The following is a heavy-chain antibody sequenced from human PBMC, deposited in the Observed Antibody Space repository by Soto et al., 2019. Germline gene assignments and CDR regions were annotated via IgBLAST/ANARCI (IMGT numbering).Heavy chain of an antibody. CDR1: GGSISSYY. V-gene: IGHV4-59*01. CDR3: ARDAYYYGSGSYRGYYYGMDV. D-gene: IGHD3-10*01. Sequence: SETLSLTCTVSGGSISSYYWSWIRPPPGKGLEWIGYIYYSGSTNYNPSLKSRVTISVDTSKNQFSLKLSSVTAADTAVYYCARDAYYYGSGSYRGYYYGMDVWGQGTTVTVSS. CDR2: IYYSGST. J-gene: IGHJ6*02.